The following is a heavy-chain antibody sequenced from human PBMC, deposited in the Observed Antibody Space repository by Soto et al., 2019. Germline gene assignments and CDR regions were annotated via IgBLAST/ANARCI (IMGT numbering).Heavy chain of an antibody. J-gene: IGHJ2*01. CDR2: IYYSGST. CDR3: ARVYYYDSSGYSLANWYLDL. V-gene: IGHV4-31*03. Sequence: SETLSLTCTVSGGSISSGGYYWSWIRQHPGKGLEWIGYIYYSGSTYYNPSLKSRVTISVDTSKNQFSLKLSSVTAADTAVYYCARVYYYDSSGYSLANWYLDLWGRGTLVTVSS. CDR1: GGSISSGGYY. D-gene: IGHD3-22*01.